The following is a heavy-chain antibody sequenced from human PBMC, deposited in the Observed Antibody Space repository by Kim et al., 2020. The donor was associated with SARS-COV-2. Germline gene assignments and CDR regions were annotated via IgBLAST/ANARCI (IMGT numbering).Heavy chain of an antibody. CDR1: GYTFTSYA. D-gene: IGHD1-1*01. J-gene: IGHJ4*02. V-gene: IGHV1-3*01. CDR3: ARWHENNYYFDY. CDR2: INAGNGNT. Sequence: ASVKVSCKASGYTFTSYAMHWVRQAPGQRLEWMGWINAGNGNTKYSQKFQGRVTITRDTSASTAYMELSSLRSEDTAVYYCARWHENNYYFDYWGQGTLVTVSS.